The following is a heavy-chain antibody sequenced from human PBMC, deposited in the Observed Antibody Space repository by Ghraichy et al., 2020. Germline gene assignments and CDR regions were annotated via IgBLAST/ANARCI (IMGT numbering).Heavy chain of an antibody. Sequence: SQTLSLTCAVSGGSISSGGYSWSWIRQPPGKGLEWIGYIYHSGSTYYNPSLKSRVTISVDRSKNQFSLKLSSVTAADTAVYYCARVAIFGVVFDYWGQGTLVTVSS. CDR1: GGSISSGGYS. V-gene: IGHV4-30-2*01. J-gene: IGHJ4*02. D-gene: IGHD3-3*01. CDR2: IYHSGST. CDR3: ARVAIFGVVFDY.